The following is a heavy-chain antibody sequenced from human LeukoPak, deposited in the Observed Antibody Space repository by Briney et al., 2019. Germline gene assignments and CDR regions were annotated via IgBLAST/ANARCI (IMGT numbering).Heavy chain of an antibody. J-gene: IGHJ4*02. Sequence: GSLRLSCAASGFIFSSYSMNWVRQAPGRGLEWISYIGLASGVTSYADSVKGRFAISSDTARNSLYLHMHSLGAEDTAVYYCTRDHNWAFDYWGQGALVTVSS. D-gene: IGHD1-20*01. V-gene: IGHV3-48*04. CDR1: GFIFSSYS. CDR2: IGLASGVT. CDR3: TRDHNWAFDY.